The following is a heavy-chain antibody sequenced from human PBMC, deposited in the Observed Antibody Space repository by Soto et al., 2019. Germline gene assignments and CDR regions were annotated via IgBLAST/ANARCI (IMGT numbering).Heavy chain of an antibody. Sequence: HPGGSLRLSCAASGFTFSGSAMHWVRQASGKGLEWVGRIRSKANSYATAYAASVKGRFTISRDDSKNTAYLQMNSLKTEDTAVYYCTRSRYCSSTSCYPSWFDPWGKGTLVTVSS. CDR3: TRSRYCSSTSCYPSWFDP. CDR1: GFTFSGSA. CDR2: IRSKANSYAT. V-gene: IGHV3-73*01. J-gene: IGHJ5*02. D-gene: IGHD2-2*01.